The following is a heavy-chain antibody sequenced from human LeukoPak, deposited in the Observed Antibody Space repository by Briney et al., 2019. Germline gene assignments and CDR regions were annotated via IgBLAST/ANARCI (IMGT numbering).Heavy chain of an antibody. CDR1: GFTFSSYA. D-gene: IGHD5-24*01. CDR3: ARAWDDKMARIPGY. V-gene: IGHV3-30-3*01. CDR2: ISYDGSNK. J-gene: IGHJ4*02. Sequence: PGGSLRHSCAASGFTFSSYAMHWVRQAPGKGREWVAVISYDGSNKYYADSVNGRFTISIDNSKNTLYLQMNSLRAEDTAAYYCARAWDDKMARIPGYWGQGTLVTVSS.